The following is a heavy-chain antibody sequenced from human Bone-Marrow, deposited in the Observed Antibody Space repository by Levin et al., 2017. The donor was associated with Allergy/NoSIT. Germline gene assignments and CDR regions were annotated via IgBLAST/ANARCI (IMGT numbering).Heavy chain of an antibody. Sequence: GGSLRLSCAASGFTFSDPYMNWVRQAPGRGLEWVGRIRSKVAGYITEYAASVKGRFTISRDDSKNSLYLQMNSLRTEDTAVYFCTTDRSGSPDYWGQGTLVTVSS. CDR3: TTDRSGSPDY. D-gene: IGHD6-25*01. V-gene: IGHV3-72*01. CDR1: GFTFSDPY. J-gene: IGHJ4*02. CDR2: IRSKVAGYIT.